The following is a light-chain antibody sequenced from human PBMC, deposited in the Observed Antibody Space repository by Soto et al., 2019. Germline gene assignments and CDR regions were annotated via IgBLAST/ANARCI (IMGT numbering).Light chain of an antibody. J-gene: IGLJ1*01. CDR1: SSNIGGNS. CDR2: DDN. V-gene: IGLV1-51*01. Sequence: QSVLTQPPSVSAAPGQKVTVSCSGSSSNIGGNSVSWYQQLPGTAPKLLIYDDNKRPSGIPDRFSGSKSGTSATLGITGFQTGDEADYYCGSWDSSLSAYVFGTGPTFTVL. CDR3: GSWDSSLSAYV.